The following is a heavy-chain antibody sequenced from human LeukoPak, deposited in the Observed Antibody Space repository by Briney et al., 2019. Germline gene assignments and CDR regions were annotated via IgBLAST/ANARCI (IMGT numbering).Heavy chain of an antibody. D-gene: IGHD5-18*01. V-gene: IGHV1-2*06. Sequence: ASVKVSCKASGQSLTGYFIHWVRQAPGQGLEWMGRINPNSGGTNYAQKFQGRVTMTRDTSISTAYMELSRLRSDDTAVYYCARDPTRRGYSYTYDYWGQGTLVTVSS. CDR1: GQSLTGYF. J-gene: IGHJ4*02. CDR2: INPNSGGT. CDR3: ARDPTRRGYSYTYDY.